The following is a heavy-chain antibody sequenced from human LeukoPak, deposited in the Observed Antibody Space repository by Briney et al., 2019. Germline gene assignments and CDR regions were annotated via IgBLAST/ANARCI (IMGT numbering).Heavy chain of an antibody. J-gene: IGHJ3*02. V-gene: IGHV4-59*01. Sequence: SETLSLTCTVSGGSISSYYWSWIRQPPGKGLEWIGYIYYSGSTNYNPSLKGRVTISVDTSKNQFSLKLSSVTAADTAVYYCARDYYDSSGYYSPDAFDIWGQGTMVTVSS. CDR3: ARDYYDSSGYYSPDAFDI. D-gene: IGHD3-22*01. CDR1: GGSISSYY. CDR2: IYYSGST.